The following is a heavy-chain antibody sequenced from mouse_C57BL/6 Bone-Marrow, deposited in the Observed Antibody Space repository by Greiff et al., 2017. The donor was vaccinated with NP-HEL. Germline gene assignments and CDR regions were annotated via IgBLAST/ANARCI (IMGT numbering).Heavy chain of an antibody. J-gene: IGHJ4*01. D-gene: IGHD1-1*01. V-gene: IGHV1-64*01. CDR1: GYTFTSYW. CDR3: ARGPYYYGSSSYAMDY. Sequence: QVQLQQPGAELVKPGASVKLSCKASGYTFTSYWMHWVKQRPGQGLEWIGMIHPNSGSTNYNEKFKSKATLTVDKSSSTAYMQLSSLTSEDSAVYYCARGPYYYGSSSYAMDYWGQGTSVTVSS. CDR2: IHPNSGST.